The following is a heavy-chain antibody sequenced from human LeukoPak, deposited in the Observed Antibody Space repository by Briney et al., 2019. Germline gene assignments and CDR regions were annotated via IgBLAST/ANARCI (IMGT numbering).Heavy chain of an antibody. CDR3: ARDYCSRSSCYTFGY. Sequence: SETLSLTCAVYGGSFSGYYWSWIRQPPGKGLEWIGSVYHSGNTYYNPSLKSRVTISVDASKNQFSLKLSSVTAAATAVYYCARDYCSRSSCYTFGYWGQGTLVTVSS. V-gene: IGHV4-34*01. D-gene: IGHD2-2*02. CDR2: VYHSGNT. J-gene: IGHJ4*02. CDR1: GGSFSGYY.